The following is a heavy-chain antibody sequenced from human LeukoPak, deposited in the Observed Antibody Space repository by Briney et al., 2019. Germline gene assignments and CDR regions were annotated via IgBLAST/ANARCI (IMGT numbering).Heavy chain of an antibody. CDR1: GFAFSTYW. CDR2: INQDGSVK. V-gene: IGHV3-7*01. D-gene: IGHD3-3*01. J-gene: IGHJ4*02. CDR3: TRDFVF. Sequence: GRSLRLSCAASGFAFSTYWMDWVRQAPGKGLEWVGNINQDGSVKHYVDYVRGRFTISRDNARNSVYLQMSALRVEDTAVYYCTRDFVFWGQGSLVTASS.